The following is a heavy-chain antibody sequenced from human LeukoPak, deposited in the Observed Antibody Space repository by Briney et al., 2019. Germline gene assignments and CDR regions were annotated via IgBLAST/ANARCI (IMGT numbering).Heavy chain of an antibody. CDR3: ARDLMIRGVHDY. D-gene: IGHD3-10*01. V-gene: IGHV3-11*01. CDR1: GFTFSDYY. CDR2: ISNSATTT. J-gene: IGHJ4*02. Sequence: GGSLRLSCAASGFTFSDYYMSWIRQAPGKGLEWVSFISNSATTTYYADSVKGRLTISRDNAKNSLYLQMNSLRAEDTAVYYCARDLMIRGVHDYWGQGTLVTVSS.